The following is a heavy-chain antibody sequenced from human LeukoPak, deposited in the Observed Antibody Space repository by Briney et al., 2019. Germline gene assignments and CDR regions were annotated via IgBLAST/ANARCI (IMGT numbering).Heavy chain of an antibody. V-gene: IGHV4-59*12. CDR2: IYYSGST. Sequence: SETLSLTCTVSGGSISSYYWSWIRQPPGKGLEWIGYIYYSGSTNYNPSLKSRVTISVDTSKNQFSLKQSSVTAADTAVYYCARDLTYYDILTGWNWFDPWGQGTLVTVSS. CDR3: ARDLTYYDILTGWNWFDP. J-gene: IGHJ5*02. D-gene: IGHD3-9*01. CDR1: GGSISSYY.